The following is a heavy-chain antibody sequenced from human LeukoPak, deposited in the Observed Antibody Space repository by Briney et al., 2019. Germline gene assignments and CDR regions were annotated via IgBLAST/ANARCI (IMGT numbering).Heavy chain of an antibody. Sequence: SETLSLTCTVSGGSISSSNYYWGWIRQPPGMGLEWIGNIYYSGSTYYNPSFKSRLTISVDTSKNQFSLKLSSVTAADTAVYYCASLRTGDFDYWGQGALVTVSS. CDR3: ASLRTGDFDY. D-gene: IGHD3-10*01. CDR1: GGSISSSNYY. V-gene: IGHV4-39*01. CDR2: IYYSGST. J-gene: IGHJ4*02.